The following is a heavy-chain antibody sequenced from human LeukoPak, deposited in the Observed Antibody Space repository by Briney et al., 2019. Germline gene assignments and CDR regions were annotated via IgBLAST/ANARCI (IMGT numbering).Heavy chain of an antibody. D-gene: IGHD3-9*01. CDR1: GFTFSSYS. J-gene: IGHJ5*01. Sequence: GGSLRLSCAASGFTFSSYSMNWVRQAPGKGLEWVSSISSSSSYIYYADSVKGRFTISRDNAQNSMYLQMNSLRAEDTAVYYCARRSRYFDWLLVTFDSWGQGTLVTVSS. CDR3: ARRSRYFDWLLVTFDS. V-gene: IGHV3-21*01. CDR2: ISSSSSYI.